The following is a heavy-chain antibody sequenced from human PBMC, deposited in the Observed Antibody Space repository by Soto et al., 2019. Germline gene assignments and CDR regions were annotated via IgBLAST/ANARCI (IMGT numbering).Heavy chain of an antibody. Sequence: ASVKVSGKASGYTFTSYGISWVRQAPGQGLEWMGWISAYNGNTNYAQKLQGRVTMTTDTSTSTAYMELRSLRSDDTAVYYCARDRKRYCTNGVCYGVGPVAYCGGDCPLLYWYFDLWGRGTLVTVSS. CDR1: GYTFTSYG. V-gene: IGHV1-18*01. J-gene: IGHJ2*01. D-gene: IGHD2-8*01. CDR2: ISAYNGNT. CDR3: ARDRKRYCTNGVCYGVGPVAYCGGDCPLLYWYFDL.